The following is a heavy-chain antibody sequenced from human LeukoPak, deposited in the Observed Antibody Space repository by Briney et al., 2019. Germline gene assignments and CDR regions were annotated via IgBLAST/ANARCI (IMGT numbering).Heavy chain of an antibody. CDR2: ISGSGSTI. Sequence: PGGSLRLSCAASGFTFSDYYMSWIRQAPGKGLEWVSYISGSGSTIYYADSVKGRFTISRDNSKNSLYLQMNSLRAEDTAVYYCASRSIQLWTIDYWGQGTLVTVSS. CDR3: ASRSIQLWTIDY. CDR1: GFTFSDYY. J-gene: IGHJ4*02. D-gene: IGHD5-18*01. V-gene: IGHV3-11*04.